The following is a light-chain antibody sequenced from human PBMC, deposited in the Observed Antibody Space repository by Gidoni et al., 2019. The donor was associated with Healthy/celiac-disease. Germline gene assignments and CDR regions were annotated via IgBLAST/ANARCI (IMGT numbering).Light chain of an antibody. V-gene: IGLV1-44*01. Sequence: QSVLPQPPSASGTPGQRVTISCSGSSSNIESNTVNWYQHLPGTAPKLLIYSNNQRPSGVPDRFSGSKSGTSASLGISGLQSEDEADYYCAAWDDSLNGLFGGGTKLTVL. CDR3: AAWDDSLNGL. J-gene: IGLJ2*01. CDR2: SNN. CDR1: SSNIESNT.